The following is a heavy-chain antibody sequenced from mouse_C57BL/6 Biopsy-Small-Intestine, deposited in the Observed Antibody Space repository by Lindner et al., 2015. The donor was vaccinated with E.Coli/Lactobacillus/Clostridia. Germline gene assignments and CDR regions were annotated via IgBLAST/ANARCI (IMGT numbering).Heavy chain of an antibody. J-gene: IGHJ4*01. D-gene: IGHD2-3*01. CDR3: ARCDGRLAMDY. CDR1: GYAFSSSW. CDR2: IYPGDGDT. Sequence: VQLQESGPELVKPGASVKISCKASGYAFSSSWMNWVKQRPGKGLEWIGRIYPGDGDTNYNGKFKGKATLTADKSSSTAYMQLSSLTSEDSAVYFCARCDGRLAMDYWGQGTSVTVSS. V-gene: IGHV1-82*01.